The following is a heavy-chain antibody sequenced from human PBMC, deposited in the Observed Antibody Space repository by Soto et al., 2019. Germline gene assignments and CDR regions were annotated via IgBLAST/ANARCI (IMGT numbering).Heavy chain of an antibody. J-gene: IGHJ4*02. CDR3: AKAYSTGWSEGYFDY. V-gene: IGHV1-46*01. Sequence: ASVKVSCKASGYTFTSYYMHWVRQAPGQGLEWMGIINPSGGSTSYAQKFQGRFTISRDNSKNTLYLQMNSLRAEDTAVYYCAKAYSTGWSEGYFDYWGQGTLVTVSS. CDR1: GYTFTSYY. CDR2: INPSGGST. D-gene: IGHD6-19*01.